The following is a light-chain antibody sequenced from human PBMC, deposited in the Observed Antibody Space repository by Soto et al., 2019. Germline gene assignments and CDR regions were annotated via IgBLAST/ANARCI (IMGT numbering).Light chain of an antibody. CDR1: QSVSNNA. CDR3: QVYGNSPMYT. J-gene: IGKJ2*01. CDR2: GAS. Sequence: EIVLTQSPGTLSLSPGERATLSCRASQSVSNNALAWYQQKPGQAPRLLIYGASTRATGIPDVFSGSGSGTDFTLTISRLEAEDFAVYYCQVYGNSPMYTFGQGTRLEIK. V-gene: IGKV3-20*01.